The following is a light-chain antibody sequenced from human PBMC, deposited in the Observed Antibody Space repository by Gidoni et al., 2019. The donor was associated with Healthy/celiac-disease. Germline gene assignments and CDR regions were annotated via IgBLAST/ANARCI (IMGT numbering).Light chain of an antibody. CDR2: DTS. J-gene: IGLJ2*01. CDR3: LLSYSGARHVV. Sequence: QAVVTQEPSLTVSPGWPVTLTCGSSTGAVTSGHYPYWFQQKPGHAPRTLIYDTSNKHSWTPARFSGSLLGGKAALTLSGAQPEDEAEYYCLLSYSGARHVVFGGGTKLTVL. CDR1: TGAVTSGHY. V-gene: IGLV7-46*01.